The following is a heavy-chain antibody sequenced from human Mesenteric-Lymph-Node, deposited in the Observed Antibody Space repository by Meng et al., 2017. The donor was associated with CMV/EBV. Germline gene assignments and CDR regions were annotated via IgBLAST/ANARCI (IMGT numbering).Heavy chain of an antibody. CDR1: GFVFSSFG. CDR2: IRYDRSNR. Sequence: GESLKISCEVSGFVFSSFGMHWVRQGPGKGLEWVAFIRYDRSNRYYADSVKGRFTISRDNSKNTLYLQMNGLRAEDTAVYYCAKDFTGQLILLYYGLDVWGQGTTVTVSS. D-gene: IGHD2-15*01. CDR3: AKDFTGQLILLYYGLDV. J-gene: IGHJ6*02. V-gene: IGHV3-30*02.